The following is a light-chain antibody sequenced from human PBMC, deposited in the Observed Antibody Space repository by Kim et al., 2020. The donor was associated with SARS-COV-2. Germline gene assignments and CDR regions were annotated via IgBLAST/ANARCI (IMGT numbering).Light chain of an antibody. CDR1: QSVLYSSNNKNY. Sequence: AAINCKSSQSVLYSSNNKNYLAWYQQKPGQPPKLLIYWASTRESGVPDRFSGSGSGTDFTLTISSLQAEDVAVYYCQQYYSTPRTFGQGTKVDIK. CDR2: WAS. CDR3: QQYYSTPRT. J-gene: IGKJ1*01. V-gene: IGKV4-1*01.